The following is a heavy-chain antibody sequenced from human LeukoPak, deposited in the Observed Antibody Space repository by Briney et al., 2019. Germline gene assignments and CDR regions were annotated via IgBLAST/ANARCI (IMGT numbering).Heavy chain of an antibody. V-gene: IGHV1-46*01. D-gene: IGHD6-19*01. CDR3: ARQAIGVAGRMFDY. CDR1: GYSFSTYY. Sequence: GASVKVSCKASGYSFSTYYIHWVRQAPGQGLEWMGIINPNTGSANSAQKFQGRLTMTRDTSTSTVYMELSSLRSEDTAVYYCARQAIGVAGRMFDYWGQGTLVTLFS. CDR2: INPNTGSA. J-gene: IGHJ4*02.